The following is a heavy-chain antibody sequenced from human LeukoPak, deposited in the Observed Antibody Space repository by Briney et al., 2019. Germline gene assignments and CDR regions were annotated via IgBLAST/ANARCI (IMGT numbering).Heavy chain of an antibody. D-gene: IGHD4-23*01. Sequence: ASVKVSCKASGYTFTGYYMHWVRQAPGQGLEWMGGIIPIFGTANYAQKFQGRVTITADESTSTAYMELSSLRSEDTAVYYCARATKKNYGGTYGYWGQGTLVTVSS. CDR3: ARATKKNYGGTYGY. CDR2: IIPIFGTA. CDR1: GYTFTGYY. J-gene: IGHJ4*02. V-gene: IGHV1-69*13.